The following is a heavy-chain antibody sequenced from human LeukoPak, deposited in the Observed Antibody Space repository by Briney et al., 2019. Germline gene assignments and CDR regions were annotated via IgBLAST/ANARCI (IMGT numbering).Heavy chain of an antibody. V-gene: IGHV3-9*01. CDR3: AKDRGAVAAQLYYFDY. CDR2: ISWNSGSI. CDR1: GFTFDDYA. J-gene: IGHJ4*02. Sequence: PGGSLRLPCAASGFTFDDYAMHWVRQAPGKGLEWVSGISWNSGSIGYADSVKGRFTISRDNAKNSLYLQMNSLRAEDTALYYCAKDRGAVAAQLYYFDYWGQGTLVTVSS. D-gene: IGHD2-2*01.